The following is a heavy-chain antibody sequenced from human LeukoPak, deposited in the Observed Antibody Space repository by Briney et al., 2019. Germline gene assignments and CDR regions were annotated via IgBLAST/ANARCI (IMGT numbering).Heavy chain of an antibody. J-gene: IGHJ4*02. CDR3: ARDLREYYYDSSGYGLV. D-gene: IGHD3-22*01. CDR2: IIPILGIA. CDR1: GGTFSSYA. V-gene: IGHV1-69*04. Sequence: SVKVSCKASGGTFSSYAISWVRQAPEQGLEWMGRIIPILGIANYAQKFQGRVTITADKSTSTAYMELSSLRSEDTAVYYCARDLREYYYDSSGYGLVWGQGTLVTVSS.